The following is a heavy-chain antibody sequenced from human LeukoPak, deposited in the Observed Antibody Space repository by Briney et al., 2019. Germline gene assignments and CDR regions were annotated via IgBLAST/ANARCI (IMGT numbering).Heavy chain of an antibody. Sequence: SETLSLTCAVSGYSISSGYYWGWIRQPPGKGLEWIGSIYHSGSTYYNPSLKSRVTISVDTSKSQFSLKLSSVTAADTAVYYCASRRPGYSYGWYYFDYWGQGTLVTVSS. V-gene: IGHV4-38-2*01. D-gene: IGHD5-18*01. CDR1: GYSISSGYY. CDR3: ASRRPGYSYGWYYFDY. J-gene: IGHJ4*02. CDR2: IYHSGST.